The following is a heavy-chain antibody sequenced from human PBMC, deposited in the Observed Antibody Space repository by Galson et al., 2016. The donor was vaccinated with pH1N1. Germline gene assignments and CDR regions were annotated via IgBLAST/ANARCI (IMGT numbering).Heavy chain of an antibody. Sequence: TLSLTCTVSGGSISSGGYYWSWIRQHPGKGLEWIGYIYYSGSTYSNPSLKSRVTISVDTSKNQFSQKLSSVTAADTAVYYCARVGGSSELGFFADYWGQGTLVTVSS. D-gene: IGHD6-6*01. CDR1: GGSISSGGYY. J-gene: IGHJ4*02. CDR3: ARVGGSSELGFFADY. V-gene: IGHV4-31*03. CDR2: IYYSGST.